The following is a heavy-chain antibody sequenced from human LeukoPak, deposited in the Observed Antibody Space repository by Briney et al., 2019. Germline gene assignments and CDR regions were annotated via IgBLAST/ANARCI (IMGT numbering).Heavy chain of an antibody. V-gene: IGHV4-59*08. CDR1: GGSISFYY. D-gene: IGHD6-19*01. Sequence: SETLSLTCTVSGGSISFYYWSWIRQPPGKGLEWIGYIYYSGSTNYNPSLKSRVTISVDTSNNQFSLKLSSVTAADTAVYYCARRDNSGWSYFDYWGQGTLVTVSS. CDR3: ARRDNSGWSYFDY. J-gene: IGHJ4*02. CDR2: IYYSGST.